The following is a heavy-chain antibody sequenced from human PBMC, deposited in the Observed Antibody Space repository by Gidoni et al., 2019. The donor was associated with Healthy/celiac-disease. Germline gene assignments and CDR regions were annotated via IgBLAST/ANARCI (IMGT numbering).Heavy chain of an antibody. J-gene: IGHJ3*02. Sequence: EVQLVESGGGLVQPGGSLRLSCAASGFTVSSNYMSWVRQAPGKGLEWVSVIYSGGSTYYADSVKGRFTISRDNSKNTLYLQMNSLRAEDTSVYYCAREDGGSRSNDAFDIWGQGTMVTVSS. CDR1: GFTVSSNY. CDR2: IYSGGST. V-gene: IGHV3-66*02. D-gene: IGHD3-16*01. CDR3: AREDGGSRSNDAFDI.